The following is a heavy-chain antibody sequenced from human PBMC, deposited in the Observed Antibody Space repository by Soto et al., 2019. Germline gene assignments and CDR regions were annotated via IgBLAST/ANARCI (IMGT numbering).Heavy chain of an antibody. Sequence: PGGSLRLSCAASGFTFSSYGMHWVRQAPGKGLEWVAVISYDGSNKYYADSVKGRFTISRDNSKNTLYLQMNSLRAEDTAVYYCAKDFSRVFSLLQWGAVDYWGQGTLVTVSS. CDR2: ISYDGSNK. V-gene: IGHV3-30*18. CDR1: GFTFSSYG. CDR3: AKDFSRVFSLLQWGAVDY. D-gene: IGHD4-4*01. J-gene: IGHJ4*02.